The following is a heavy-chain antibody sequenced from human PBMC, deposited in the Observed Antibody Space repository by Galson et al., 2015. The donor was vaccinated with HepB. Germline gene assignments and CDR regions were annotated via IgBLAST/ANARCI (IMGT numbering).Heavy chain of an antibody. CDR3: ASSPGIAAAGIDNSFDY. CDR1: GGSISSGGYY. V-gene: IGHV4-31*03. J-gene: IGHJ4*02. Sequence: TLSLTCTVSGGSISSGGYYWSWIRQHPGKGLEWIGYIYYSGSTYYNPSLKSRVTISVDTSKNQFSLKLSSVTAADTAVYYCASSPGIAAAGIDNSFDYWGQGTLVTVSS. D-gene: IGHD6-13*01. CDR2: IYYSGST.